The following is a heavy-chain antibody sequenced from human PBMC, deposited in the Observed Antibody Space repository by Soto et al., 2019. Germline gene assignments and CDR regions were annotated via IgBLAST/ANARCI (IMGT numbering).Heavy chain of an antibody. CDR3: ARVFSDNSGYYYDY. Sequence: GGSLRLSCAASGFTFSTYGMHWVRQAPGKGLEDVSAISNSGSSTYYADSVKGRFAISRDNSKNTLYLQMGSLSAEDTAVYYCARVFSDNSGYYYDYWGQGTLVTAPQ. V-gene: IGHV3-64*02. J-gene: IGHJ4*02. CDR2: ISNSGSST. CDR1: GFTFSTYG. D-gene: IGHD3-22*01.